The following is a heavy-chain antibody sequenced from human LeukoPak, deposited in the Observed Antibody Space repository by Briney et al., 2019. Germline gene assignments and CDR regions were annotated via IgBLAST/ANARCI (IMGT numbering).Heavy chain of an antibody. CDR2: INHSGST. Sequence: SETLSLTCAVYGGSFSGYYWSWIRQPPGKGLEWIGEINHSGSTNYNPSLKSRVTISVDTSKNQFSLKLSSVTAADTAVYYCARATCSGGSCYHGAGRYGMDVWGQGTTVTVSS. D-gene: IGHD2-15*01. CDR3: ARATCSGGSCYHGAGRYGMDV. CDR1: GGSFSGYY. J-gene: IGHJ6*02. V-gene: IGHV4-34*01.